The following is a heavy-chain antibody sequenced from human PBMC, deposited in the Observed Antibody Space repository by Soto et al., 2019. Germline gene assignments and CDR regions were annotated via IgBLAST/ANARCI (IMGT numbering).Heavy chain of an antibody. CDR2: ISYTGNT. CDR1: GVSINSVSLSSNY. CDR3: ARIPYSSASFDY. Sequence: QVQLQESGPGLVKPSETLSLTCTVSGVSINSVSLSSNYWGWIRQPPGKGLECIGSISYTGNTNYNPSLKSRVTISVDTSKNQFSLKLSSVTAADTAVYYCARIPYSSASFDYWGQGTLVTVSS. V-gene: IGHV4-61*01. D-gene: IGHD6-19*01. J-gene: IGHJ4*02.